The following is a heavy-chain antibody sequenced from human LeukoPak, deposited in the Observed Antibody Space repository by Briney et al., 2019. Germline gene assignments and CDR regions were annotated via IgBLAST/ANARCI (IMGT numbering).Heavy chain of an antibody. D-gene: IGHD1-14*01. CDR2: ISGSGGSI. J-gene: IGHJ4*02. CDR3: AKDRPHPHVEPTNFHS. Sequence: GGSLRLSCTASGFTFTTYAMSWVRQAPGKGLEWVSAISGSGGSIYYGDSVKGRFTIYRDNSNNTLYLQMNSLRAEDTAMYYCAKDRPHPHVEPTNFHSWGQGTLVTVSS. CDR1: GFTFTTYA. V-gene: IGHV3-23*01.